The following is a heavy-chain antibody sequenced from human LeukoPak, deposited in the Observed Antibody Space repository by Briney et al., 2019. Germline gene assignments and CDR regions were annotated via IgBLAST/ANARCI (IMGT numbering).Heavy chain of an antibody. D-gene: IGHD6-19*01. V-gene: IGHV4-39*07. Sequence: SETLSLTRIVSGGSISSSSYYWGWTRQPPGKGLEWNGSIYYSGRTYYHPPLKTRVPISVDMSKNQFSLKLSSVTPADTAVYYWARNLGIAVVCIFAYWGQGTRVTVSS. CDR2: IYYSGRT. CDR3: ARNLGIAVVCIFAY. CDR1: GGSISSSSYY. J-gene: IGHJ4*02.